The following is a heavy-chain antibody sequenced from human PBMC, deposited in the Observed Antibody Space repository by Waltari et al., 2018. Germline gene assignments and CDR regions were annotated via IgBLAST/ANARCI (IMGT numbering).Heavy chain of an antibody. Sequence: QVQLQESGPGLVKPSETLSLTCAVSGYSISSGYYWGWIRQPPGKGLEWIGSIYHSGSTYYNPSLKSRVTISVDTSKNQFSLKLSSVTAADTAVYYCARVHYDYIWGSYRYPTYFDYWGQGTLVTVSS. D-gene: IGHD3-16*02. CDR1: GYSISSGYY. CDR2: IYHSGST. CDR3: ARVHYDYIWGSYRYPTYFDY. V-gene: IGHV4-38-2*01. J-gene: IGHJ4*02.